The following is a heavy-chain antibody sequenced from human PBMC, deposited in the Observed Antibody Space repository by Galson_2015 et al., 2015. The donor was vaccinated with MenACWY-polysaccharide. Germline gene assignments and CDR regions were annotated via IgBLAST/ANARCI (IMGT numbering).Heavy chain of an antibody. Sequence: SLRLACAASGFTFTTYTMAWVRQAPGKGLEWVSTIGETGISTYYAGSVRGRFTISRGNSRSTLYLQLNSLRAEDTALYYCAKVCSTSCYWGCSNWFDSWGQGTLVSVSS. CDR2: IGETGIST. V-gene: IGHV3-23*01. CDR3: AKVCSTSCYWGCSNWFDS. D-gene: IGHD2-2*01. J-gene: IGHJ5*01. CDR1: GFTFTTYT.